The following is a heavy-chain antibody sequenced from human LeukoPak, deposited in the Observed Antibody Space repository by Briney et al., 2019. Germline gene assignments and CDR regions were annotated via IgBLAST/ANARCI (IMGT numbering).Heavy chain of an antibody. CDR1: GYTLTELS. D-gene: IGHD3-16*01. V-gene: IGHV1-24*01. CDR3: ATRRHSARYAYDSDY. CDR2: FDSEDRET. Sequence: ASVKVSGKVSGYTLTELSMHWVRQTPGKGLEWMGGFDSEDRETLFAQKFQGRVTMTEDTSADTAYMELSSLRSEDTAVYYCATRRHSARYAYDSDYWGQGTLVTVSS. J-gene: IGHJ4*02.